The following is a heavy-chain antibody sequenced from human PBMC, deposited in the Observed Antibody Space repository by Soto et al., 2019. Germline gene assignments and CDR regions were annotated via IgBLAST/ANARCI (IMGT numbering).Heavy chain of an antibody. D-gene: IGHD3-10*01. Sequence: GGSLRLSCAASGFPFSRYGMHWVRQAPGKGLEWIAIIWYDGNRKFYADSVKGRFTISRDNAKNTLDLQMNSLRDEDTAVYYCARGYRGVPSQYEVNDAFDVWGRGTMVTVSS. V-gene: IGHV3-33*01. J-gene: IGHJ3*01. CDR3: ARGYRGVPSQYEVNDAFDV. CDR2: IWYDGNRK. CDR1: GFPFSRYG.